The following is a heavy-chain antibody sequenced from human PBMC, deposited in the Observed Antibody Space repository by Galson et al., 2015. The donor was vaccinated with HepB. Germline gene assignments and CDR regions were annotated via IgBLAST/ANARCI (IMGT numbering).Heavy chain of an antibody. V-gene: IGHV1-69*10. D-gene: IGHD3-3*02. CDR2: IIPILGIA. CDR3: ASNTESILILRA. J-gene: IGHJ4*02. CDR1: GGTFSSYA. Sequence: SVKVSCKASGGTFSSYAISWVRQAPGQGLEWMGGIIPILGIANYAQKFQGRVTITADKSTSTAYMELSSLRSEDTAVYYCASNTESILILRAWGQGTLVTVSS.